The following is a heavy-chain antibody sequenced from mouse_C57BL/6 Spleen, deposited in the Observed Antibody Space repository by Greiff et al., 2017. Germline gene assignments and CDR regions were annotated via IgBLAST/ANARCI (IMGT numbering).Heavy chain of an antibody. CDR2: IHPNSGST. D-gene: IGHD1-1*01. Sequence: QVQLQQSGAELVKPGASVKLSCKASGYTFTSYWMHWVKQRPGQGLEWIGMIHPNSGSTNYNEKFKSKATLTVDKSSSTAYMQLSSLTSEDSAVYYCARGDLSLGFDVWGTGTTVTVSS. CDR1: GYTFTSYW. CDR3: ARGDLSLGFDV. J-gene: IGHJ1*03. V-gene: IGHV1-64*01.